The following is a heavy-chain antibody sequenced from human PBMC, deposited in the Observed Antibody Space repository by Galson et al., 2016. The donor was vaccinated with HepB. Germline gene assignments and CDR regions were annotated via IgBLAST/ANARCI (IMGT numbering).Heavy chain of an antibody. V-gene: IGHV3-23*01. CDR1: GFVFSAYA. CDR3: VRDAPYGYRFTYLDP. Sequence: SLRLSCAASGFVFSAYAMTWVRQAPGKGLEWLAHISNSGDRTYYADSVKGRFTISRDNSQNTVFLQMNGLRAADTATYHCVRDAPYGYRFTYLDPWGQGTLVSVSS. CDR2: ISNSGDRT. D-gene: IGHD5-12*01. J-gene: IGHJ5*02.